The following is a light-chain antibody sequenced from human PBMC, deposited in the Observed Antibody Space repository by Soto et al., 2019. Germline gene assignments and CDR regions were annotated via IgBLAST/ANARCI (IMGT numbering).Light chain of an antibody. CDR1: QSVTSN. CDR2: GAS. V-gene: IGKV3-15*01. CDR3: QQYNNWPPIT. Sequence: EIVMPQSPDTLSVSPGERATLSYSASQSVTSNLAWYQQKPGQAPRLLIYGASTWATGIPARFSGSGSGTEFTLTISSLQSEDFAVYYCQQYNNWPPITFGQGTRLEIK. J-gene: IGKJ5*01.